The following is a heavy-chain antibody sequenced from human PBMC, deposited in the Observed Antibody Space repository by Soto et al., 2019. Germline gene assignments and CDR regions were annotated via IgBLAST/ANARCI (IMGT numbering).Heavy chain of an antibody. CDR3: ARDTVTNGRFGY. V-gene: IGHV4-34*01. D-gene: IGHD4-17*01. CDR2: INHSGST. CDR1: GGSFSGYY. J-gene: IGHJ4*02. Sequence: QVQLQQWGAGLLKPSETLSLTCAVYGGSFSGYYWSWIRQPPGKGLEWIGEINHSGSTNYNPSLKSRVTISVDTSKNHFSLKLSSVTAADTAVYYCARDTVTNGRFGYWGQGTLVTVSS.